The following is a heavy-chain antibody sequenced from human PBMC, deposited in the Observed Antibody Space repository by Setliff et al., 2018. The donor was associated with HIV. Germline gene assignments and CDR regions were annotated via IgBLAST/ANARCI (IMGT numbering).Heavy chain of an antibody. CDR1: GFTFRNYW. Sequence: GGSLRLSCTASGFTFRNYWMHWVRQSPGKGLMWVSRINSDGSTTTYVDSVKGRFTISRDNAKNTLFLQMNILRVDDTAVYYCVRAPPNTVVSFFDCWGQGTLVTV. V-gene: IGHV3-74*01. D-gene: IGHD5-12*01. CDR3: VRAPPNTVVSFFDC. CDR2: INSDGSTT. J-gene: IGHJ4*02.